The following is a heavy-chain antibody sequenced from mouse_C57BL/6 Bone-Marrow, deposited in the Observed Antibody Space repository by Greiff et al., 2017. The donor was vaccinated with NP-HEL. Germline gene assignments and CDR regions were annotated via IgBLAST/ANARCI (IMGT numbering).Heavy chain of an antibody. V-gene: IGHV1-81*01. Sequence: VQLQQSGAELARPGASVKLSCKASGYTFTSYGISWVKQRPGQGLEWIGEIYPRSGNTYYNEKFKGKATLTADKSSSTAYMELRSLTSEDSAVYFCARGYDGYYGADWGQGTLVTVSA. D-gene: IGHD2-3*01. CDR2: IYPRSGNT. J-gene: IGHJ3*01. CDR1: GYTFTSYG. CDR3: ARGYDGYYGAD.